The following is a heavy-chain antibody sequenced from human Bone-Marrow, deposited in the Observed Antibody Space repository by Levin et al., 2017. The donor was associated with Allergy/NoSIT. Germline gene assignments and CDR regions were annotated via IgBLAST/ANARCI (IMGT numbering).Heavy chain of an antibody. V-gene: IGHV3-7*03. CDR3: ARPFSGYDLFDY. D-gene: IGHD5-12*01. CDR2: IKQDGSEK. Sequence: GESLKISCAASGFTFSSYWMSWVRQAPGKGLEWVANIKQDGSEKYYVDSVKGRFTISRDNAKNSLYLQMNSLRAEDTAVYYCARPFSGYDLFDYWGQGTLVTVSS. J-gene: IGHJ4*02. CDR1: GFTFSSYW.